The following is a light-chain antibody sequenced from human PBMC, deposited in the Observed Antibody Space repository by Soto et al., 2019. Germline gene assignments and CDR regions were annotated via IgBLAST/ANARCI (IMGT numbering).Light chain of an antibody. V-gene: IGLV2-23*02. Sequence: QSVLTQPASVSGSPGQSITISCTGTSSDVGSYNLVSWYQQQPGKAPKLMIYEVSKRPSGVSNRSSGSKSGNTASLTISGLQAEDEADYYCCSYAGSSTFAFGGGTKLTVL. J-gene: IGLJ3*02. CDR3: CSYAGSSTFA. CDR1: SSDVGSYNL. CDR2: EVS.